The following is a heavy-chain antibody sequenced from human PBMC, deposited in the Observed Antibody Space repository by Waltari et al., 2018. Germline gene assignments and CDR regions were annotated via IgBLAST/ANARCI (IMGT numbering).Heavy chain of an antibody. CDR2: SNPNSGGT. D-gene: IGHD1-26*01. CDR3: ARDRAYSPRGFDP. CDR1: GYTFTSYD. J-gene: IGHJ5*02. V-gene: IGHV1-2*02. Sequence: QVQLVQSGAEVKKPGASVKVSCKASGYTFTSYDINWVRQATGQGLEWMGWSNPNSGGTNYAQKGQGRVTRTRDTSSSTAYMELSRLRSDDTAVYYCARDRAYSPRGFDPWGQGTLVTVSS.